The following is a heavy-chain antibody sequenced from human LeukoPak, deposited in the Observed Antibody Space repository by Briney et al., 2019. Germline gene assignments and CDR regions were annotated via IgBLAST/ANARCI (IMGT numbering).Heavy chain of an antibody. CDR1: GFIFTNFA. D-gene: IGHD6-13*01. CDR2: ISSGSSTI. CDR3: TTDLYSSSWYGFDY. Sequence: QAGGSLRLSCAASGFIFTNFAMHWVRQAPGKGLEWVSYISSGSSTIYYTDSVKGRFTISRDNAKNSLYLQMHSLRAEDTALYYCTTDLYSSSWYGFDYWGQGTLVTVSS. J-gene: IGHJ4*02. V-gene: IGHV3-48*01.